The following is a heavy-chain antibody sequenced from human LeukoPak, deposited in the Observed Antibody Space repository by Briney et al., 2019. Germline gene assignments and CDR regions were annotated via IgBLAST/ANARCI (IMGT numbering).Heavy chain of an antibody. V-gene: IGHV4-34*01. J-gene: IGHJ4*02. CDR2: INHSGST. Sequence: SETLSLTCAVYGGSFSGYYWSWIRQPPGKGLEWIGEINHSGSTNYNPSLKSRVTISVDTSKNQFSLKLSSVTAADTAVYYCASWHGGWYFDYWGQGTLVTVSS. CDR3: ASWHGGWYFDY. CDR1: GGSFSGYY. D-gene: IGHD6-19*01.